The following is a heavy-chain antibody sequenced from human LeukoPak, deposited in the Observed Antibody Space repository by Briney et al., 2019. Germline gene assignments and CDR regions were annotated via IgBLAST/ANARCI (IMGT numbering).Heavy chain of an antibody. CDR2: IYSGGST. D-gene: IGHD3-22*01. J-gene: IGHJ4*02. Sequence: PGGSLRLSCAASGFTVSSNYMSWVRQAPGKGLEWVSVIYSGGSTYYADSVKGRFTISRDNSKNTLYLQMNSLRAEDTAVYYCARAVYYDSSGRLGYWGQGTLVTVSS. V-gene: IGHV3-53*01. CDR1: GFTVSSNY. CDR3: ARAVYYDSSGRLGY.